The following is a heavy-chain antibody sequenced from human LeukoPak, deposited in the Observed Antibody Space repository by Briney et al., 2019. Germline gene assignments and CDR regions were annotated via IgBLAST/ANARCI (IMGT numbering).Heavy chain of an antibody. Sequence: PGRSLRLSCAASGFSFSSYAIHWVRQAPGKGLEWVAVISHDGSNKNYADSVKGRFTISRDNSKNTLYLQMNSLRAEDTAVYYCAKDYTKGYGDLLFDYRGQGTLVTVSS. CDR3: AKDYTKGYGDLLFDY. J-gene: IGHJ4*02. V-gene: IGHV3-30-3*01. CDR1: GFSFSSYA. CDR2: ISHDGSNK. D-gene: IGHD4-17*01.